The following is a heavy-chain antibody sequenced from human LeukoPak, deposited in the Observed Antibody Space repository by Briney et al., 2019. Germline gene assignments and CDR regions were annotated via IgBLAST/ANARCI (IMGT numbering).Heavy chain of an antibody. CDR1: GGTFSSYT. V-gene: IGHV1-69*02. CDR2: IIPILGIA. CDR3: ASYSSGWSYYYYMDV. Sequence: SVKVSCKASGGTFSSYTISWVRQAPGQGLEWMGRIIPILGIANYAQKFQGRVTITADKSTSTAYMELSSLRSEDTAVYYCASYSSGWSYYYYMDVWGKGTTVTVSS. D-gene: IGHD6-19*01. J-gene: IGHJ6*03.